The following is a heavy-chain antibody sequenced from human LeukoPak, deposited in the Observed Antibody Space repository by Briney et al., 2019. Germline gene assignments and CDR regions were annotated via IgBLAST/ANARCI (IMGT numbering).Heavy chain of an antibody. D-gene: IGHD2-2*01. V-gene: IGHV4-34*01. J-gene: IGHJ5*02. Sequence: SETLSLTCAVYGGCFSGYYWSWFHQPPGKGLEWIGEINHSGSTNYNPSLKSRVTISVDTSKNQFSLKLSSVTAADTAVYYCARSSSTRDYNWFDPWGQGTLVTVSS. CDR1: GGCFSGYY. CDR3: ARSSSTRDYNWFDP. CDR2: INHSGST.